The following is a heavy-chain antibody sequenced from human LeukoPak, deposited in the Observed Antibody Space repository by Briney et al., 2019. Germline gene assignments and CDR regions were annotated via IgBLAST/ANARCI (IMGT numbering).Heavy chain of an antibody. D-gene: IGHD3-3*01. V-gene: IGHV4-59*01. CDR1: GGSISSYY. CDR3: ARLGNDFWRSYYYYMDV. CDR2: IYYSGST. Sequence: SETLSLTCTVSGGSISSYYWSWIRQPPGKGLEWIGYIYYSGSTNYNPSLKSRVTISVDTSKNQFSLKLSSVTAADTAVYYCARLGNDFWRSYYYYMDVWGKGTTVTVSS. J-gene: IGHJ6*03.